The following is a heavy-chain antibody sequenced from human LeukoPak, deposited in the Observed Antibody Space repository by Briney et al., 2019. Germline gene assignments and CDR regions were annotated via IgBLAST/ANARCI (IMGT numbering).Heavy chain of an antibody. CDR1: GFTFSIYA. CDR3: ATGGGYSAWDYFDY. Sequence: GGSLRLSCAASGFTFSIYAMHWVRQAPGKGLEWVAVISYDGSNKYYADSVKGRFTISRDNSKNTLYLQMNSLRAEDTAVYYCATGGGYSAWDYFDYWGQGTLVTVSS. D-gene: IGHD5-18*01. CDR2: ISYDGSNK. J-gene: IGHJ4*02. V-gene: IGHV3-30*04.